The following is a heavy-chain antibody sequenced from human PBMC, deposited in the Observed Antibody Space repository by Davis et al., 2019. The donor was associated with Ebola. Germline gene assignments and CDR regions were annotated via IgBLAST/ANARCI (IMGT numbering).Heavy chain of an antibody. V-gene: IGHV6-1*01. CDR1: GDSVSSKSAA. CDR3: AREGRTLAGTPFDY. Sequence: SQTLSLTCAISGDSVSSKSAAWDWIRQSPSRGLEWLGRTYYRSKWYNDYAGSVKGRITINPDTSKNQFSLQLNSVTPEDTAVYYCAREGRTLAGTPFDYWGQGTLVIVSS. D-gene: IGHD6-19*01. CDR2: TYYRSKWYN. J-gene: IGHJ4*02.